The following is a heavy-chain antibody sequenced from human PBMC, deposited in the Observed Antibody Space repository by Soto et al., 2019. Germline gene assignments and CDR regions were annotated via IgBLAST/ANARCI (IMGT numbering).Heavy chain of an antibody. V-gene: IGHV4-39*01. CDR2: IYYSGST. J-gene: IGHJ5*02. CDR3: ARGGTSWLHNWFDP. D-gene: IGHD2-2*01. Sequence: QLQLQESGPGLVKPSETLSLTCTVSGGSISSSSYYWGWIRQPPGKGLEWIGSIYYSGSTYYNPSLKSRVTISVDTSKNQFSLKLSSVTAADTAVYYCARGGTSWLHNWFDPWGQGTLVTVSS. CDR1: GGSISSSSYY.